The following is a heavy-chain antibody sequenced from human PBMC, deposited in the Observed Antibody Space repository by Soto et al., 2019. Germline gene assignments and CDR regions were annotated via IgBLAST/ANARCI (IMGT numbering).Heavy chain of an antibody. Sequence: QITLTESGPPLVQPTQTLRLTCSFSGFSLTTRGLGVAWFRQPPGKALEWLAVIYWDEDKRYSPLLKTRLTVAKDTPKNKVGLSMNNMDPVETGTFNFAHTDWELRNCFDAWGQEIHVTVSS. CDR2: IYWDEDK. D-gene: IGHD3-9*01. J-gene: IGHJ5*02. V-gene: IGHV2-5*02. CDR3: AHTDWELRNCFDA. CDR1: GFSLTTRGLG.